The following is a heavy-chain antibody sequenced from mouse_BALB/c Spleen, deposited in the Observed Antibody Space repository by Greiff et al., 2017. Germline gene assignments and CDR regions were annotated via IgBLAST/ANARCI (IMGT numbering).Heavy chain of an antibody. CDR1: GYAFSSYW. CDR3: ASYYGNPWFAY. V-gene: IGHV1-80*01. J-gene: IGHJ3*01. Sequence: VQLVESGAELVRPGSSVKISCKASGYAFSSYWMNWVKQRPGQGLEWIGQIYPGDGDTNYNGKFKGKATLTADKSSSTAYMQLSSLTSEDSAVYFCASYYGNPWFAYWGQGTLVTVSA. CDR2: IYPGDGDT. D-gene: IGHD2-10*01.